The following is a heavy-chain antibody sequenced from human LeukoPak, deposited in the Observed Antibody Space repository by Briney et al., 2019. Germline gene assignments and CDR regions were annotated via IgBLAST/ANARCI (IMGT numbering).Heavy chain of an antibody. D-gene: IGHD3-22*01. CDR1: GYSFTSYW. V-gene: IGHV5-51*01. J-gene: IGHJ3*02. CDR2: IYPGDSDT. CDR3: ARHGSLNYYDSSGYSQDAFDI. Sequence: GESLKISCKGSGYSFTSYWIGRVRQMPGKGLEWMGIIYPGDSDTRYSPSFQGQVTISADKSISTAYLQWSSLKASDTAMYYCARHGSLNYYDSSGYSQDAFDIWGQGTMVTVSS.